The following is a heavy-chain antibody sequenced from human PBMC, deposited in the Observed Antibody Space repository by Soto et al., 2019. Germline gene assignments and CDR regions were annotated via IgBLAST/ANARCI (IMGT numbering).Heavy chain of an antibody. V-gene: IGHV4-34*01. CDR2: INHSGST. Sequence: SDTLSLTCAVYGGSFSGYYWSWVRQPPGKGLEWIGEINHSGSTNYNPSLKSRVTISVDTSKNQFSLKLSSVTAADTAVYYCARGKNYYGSGSYYKGYYYYGMDVWGQGTTVTV. CDR3: ARGKNYYGSGSYYKGYYYYGMDV. CDR1: GGSFSGYY. D-gene: IGHD3-10*01. J-gene: IGHJ6*02.